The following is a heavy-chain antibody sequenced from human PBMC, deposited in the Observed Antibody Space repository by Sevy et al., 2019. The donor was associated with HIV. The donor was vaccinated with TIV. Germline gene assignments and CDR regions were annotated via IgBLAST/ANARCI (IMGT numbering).Heavy chain of an antibody. CDR1: GFTFDDYG. D-gene: IGHD1-26*01. J-gene: IGHJ4*02. CDR2: INWNGGST. Sequence: GGFLRLSCAASGFTFDDYGMSWVRQAPGKGLEWVSGINWNGGSTGYADSVKGRFTISRDNAKNSLYLQMNSLRAEDTALYYCARGPDSGSYSPFDYWGQGTLVTVSS. V-gene: IGHV3-20*04. CDR3: ARGPDSGSYSPFDY.